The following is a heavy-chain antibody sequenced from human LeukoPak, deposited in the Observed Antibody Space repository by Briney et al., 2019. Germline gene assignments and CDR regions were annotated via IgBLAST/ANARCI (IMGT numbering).Heavy chain of an antibody. J-gene: IGHJ6*03. Sequence: SETLSLTCTVSGGSISSYYWSWIRQPAGKGLEWIGRIYTSGSTDYNPSLKSRVTMSVDTSKNQFSLKLSSVTAADTAVYYCARDLKDYGSGSYYYYMDVWGKGTTVTISS. CDR1: GGSISSYY. CDR2: IYTSGST. D-gene: IGHD3-10*01. V-gene: IGHV4-4*07. CDR3: ARDLKDYGSGSYYYYMDV.